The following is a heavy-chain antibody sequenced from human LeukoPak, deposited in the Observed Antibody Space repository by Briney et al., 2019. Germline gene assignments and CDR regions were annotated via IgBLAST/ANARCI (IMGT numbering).Heavy chain of an antibody. CDR1: GGSISSYY. CDR2: IYTSGST. D-gene: IGHD6-6*01. CDR3: ARDGQQLVRGGGWFDP. Sequence: SETLSLTCTVSGGSISSYYWSWIRQPAGKGLEWIGRIYTSGSTNYNPSLKSRVTMSVDTSKNQFSLKLSSVTAADTAVYYCARDGQQLVRGGGWFDPWDQGTLVTVSS. J-gene: IGHJ5*02. V-gene: IGHV4-4*07.